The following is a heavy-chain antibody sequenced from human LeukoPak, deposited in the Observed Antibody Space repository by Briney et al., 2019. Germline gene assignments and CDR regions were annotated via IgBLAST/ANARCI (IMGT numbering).Heavy chain of an antibody. CDR2: IFSGGST. Sequence: GGSLRHSCAASGFIVSTNYMSWVRQAPGKGLEWVSVIFSGGSTYYADSVKGRFTISRDKSNNTLYLQMNSLRAEDTAVYYCARGPGKASFDYWGQGTLVTVSS. J-gene: IGHJ4*02. CDR1: GFIVSTNY. CDR3: ARGPGKASFDY. V-gene: IGHV3-53*01. D-gene: IGHD3-10*01.